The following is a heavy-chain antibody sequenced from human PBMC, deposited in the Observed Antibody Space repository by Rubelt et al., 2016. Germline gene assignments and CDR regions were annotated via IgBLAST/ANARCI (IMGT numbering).Heavy chain of an antibody. V-gene: IGHV3-30*04. CDR2: ASFDGSNT. CDR1: GFTFSSYA. Sequence: VQLLESGGGLVQPGGSLRLSCAASGFTFSSYAMSWVRQAPGKGLEWVAVASFDGSNTFYADSEKGRFTTSRDKPNNSLSLQMDCLGVEDTAVYYGACDALSWGQGARVTVSS. D-gene: IGHD3-16*01. CDR3: ACDALS. J-gene: IGHJ5*02.